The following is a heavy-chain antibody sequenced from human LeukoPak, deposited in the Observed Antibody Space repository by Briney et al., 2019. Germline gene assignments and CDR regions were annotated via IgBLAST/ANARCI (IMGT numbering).Heavy chain of an antibody. CDR1: GGSISSYY. D-gene: IGHD2-15*01. Sequence: SETLSLTCTVSGGSISSYYWSWIRQPPGKGLEWIGYIYYSGSTNYDPSLKSRVTISVDTSKNQFSLKLSSVTAADTAVYYCAREPPVNCSGGSCGAFDIWGQGTMVTVSS. CDR3: AREPPVNCSGGSCGAFDI. CDR2: IYYSGST. V-gene: IGHV4-59*01. J-gene: IGHJ3*02.